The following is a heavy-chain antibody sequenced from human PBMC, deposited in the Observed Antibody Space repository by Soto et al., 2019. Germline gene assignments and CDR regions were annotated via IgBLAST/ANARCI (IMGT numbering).Heavy chain of an antibody. CDR3: ARDYDFWSGFPAGIFDY. CDR2: ISATSSTI. CDR1: GFAFSGHS. V-gene: IGHV3-48*01. J-gene: IGHJ4*02. D-gene: IGHD3-3*01. Sequence: GGSLRLSCAASGFAFSGHSMNWVRQAPGKGLEWVSSISATSSTIYYTDSVKGRFTVSRDNSKNTLYLQMNSLRAEDTAVYYCARDYDFWSGFPAGIFDYWGQGTLVTVSS.